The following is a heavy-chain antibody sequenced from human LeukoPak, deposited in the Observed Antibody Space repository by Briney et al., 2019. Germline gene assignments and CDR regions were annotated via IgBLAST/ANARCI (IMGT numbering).Heavy chain of an antibody. V-gene: IGHV3-7*01. D-gene: IGHD2-2*01. CDR3: ARDGYCSSTSCSDY. J-gene: IGHJ4*02. CDR1: GFTFSSYW. Sequence: GGSLRLSCAASGFTFSSYWMNWARQAPGKGLEWVASINHNGNVNYYVDSVKGRFTISRDNAKNSLYLQMNSLRAEDTAVYYCARDGYCSSTSCSDYWGQGTLITVSS. CDR2: INHNGNVN.